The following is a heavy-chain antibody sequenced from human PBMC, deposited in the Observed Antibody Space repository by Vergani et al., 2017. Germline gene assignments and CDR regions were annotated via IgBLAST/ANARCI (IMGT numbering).Heavy chain of an antibody. CDR2: INHSGST. V-gene: IGHV4-34*01. J-gene: IGHJ4*02. CDR3: ARMHGYCSSTSCDGLGPIDY. D-gene: IGHD2-2*01. Sequence: QVQLQQWGAGLLKPSETLSLTCAVYGGSFSGYYWSWIRQPPGKGLEWIGEINHSGSTNYNPSLKSRVTISVDTSKNQFSLKLSSVTAADTAVYYCARMHGYCSSTSCDGLGPIDYWGQGTLVTVSS. CDR1: GGSFSGYY.